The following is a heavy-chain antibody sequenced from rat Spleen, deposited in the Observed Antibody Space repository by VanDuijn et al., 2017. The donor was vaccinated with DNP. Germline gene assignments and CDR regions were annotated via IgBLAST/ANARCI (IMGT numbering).Heavy chain of an antibody. Sequence: EVQLVESGGGLVQPGRSLKLSCAASGFTFSNYGMAWVRQAPTKGLEWVASISIGGGNTYYRDSVKGRFTNSRDNAKNTQYLQMDSLRSEDTATYYCATHSSNYIFGGWFAVWGQGTLVTVSS. CDR1: GFTFSNYG. J-gene: IGHJ3*01. CDR2: ISIGGGNT. CDR3: ATHSSNYIFGGWFAV. V-gene: IGHV5S13*01. D-gene: IGHD1-2*01.